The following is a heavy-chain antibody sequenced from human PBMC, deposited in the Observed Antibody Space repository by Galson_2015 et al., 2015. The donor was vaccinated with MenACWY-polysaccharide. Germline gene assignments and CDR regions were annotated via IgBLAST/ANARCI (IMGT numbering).Heavy chain of an antibody. CDR2: INAGNGNT. CDR1: GYSFTSYA. J-gene: IGHJ4*02. CDR3: AVRPSVGCDWFAPFFPVHY. V-gene: IGHV1-3*01. Sequence: SVKVSCKASGYSFTSYAMHWVRQAPGQRLEWMGWINAGNGNTKYSQKFQGRVTITRDTSASTAYMELRSLTSEDTAVFFCAVRPSVGCDWFAPFFPVHYWGQGTLVTVSP. D-gene: IGHD3-9*01.